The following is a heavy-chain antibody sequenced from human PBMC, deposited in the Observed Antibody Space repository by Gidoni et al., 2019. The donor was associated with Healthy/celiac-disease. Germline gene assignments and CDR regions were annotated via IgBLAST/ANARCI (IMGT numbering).Heavy chain of an antibody. CDR2: FYYSGST. CDR1: GGSISSSSYY. CDR3: ARVVYSNYGNYYMDV. Sequence: QLQLQESGPGLVKPSETLSLTCTVSGGSISSSSYYWGWIRQPPGKGLGWIGSFYYSGSTYYNPSLKSRVTISVDTSKNQFSLKLSSVTAADTAVYYCARVVYSNYGNYYMDVWGKGTTVTVSS. V-gene: IGHV4-39*01. J-gene: IGHJ6*03. D-gene: IGHD4-4*01.